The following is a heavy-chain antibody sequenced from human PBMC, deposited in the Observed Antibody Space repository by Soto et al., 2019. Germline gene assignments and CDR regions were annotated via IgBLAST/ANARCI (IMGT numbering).Heavy chain of an antibody. J-gene: IGHJ4*02. Sequence: PSETLSLTCTVSGGSISSSSYSWSCIRQPPGKGLEWIGSIYYSGSTYYNPSLKSRVTISVDTSKNQFSLKLSSVTAADTAVYYCARHVEAAAVRPKSGFDYWGQGTLVTVSS. V-gene: IGHV4-39*01. CDR1: GGSISSSSYS. CDR2: IYYSGST. CDR3: ARHVEAAAVRPKSGFDY. D-gene: IGHD6-13*01.